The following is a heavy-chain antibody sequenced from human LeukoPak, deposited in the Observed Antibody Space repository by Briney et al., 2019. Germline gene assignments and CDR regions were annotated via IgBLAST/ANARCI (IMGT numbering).Heavy chain of an antibody. CDR1: GFTFSSYS. Sequence: GGSLRLSCAASGFTFSSYSMNWVRQAPGKGLEWVSYISSSSTIYYADSVKGRFTISRDNAKNSLYLQMNSLRAEDTAVYYCARGDLGSYPVDYWGQGTLVTVSS. CDR2: ISSSSTI. CDR3: ARGDLGSYPVDY. D-gene: IGHD1-26*01. J-gene: IGHJ4*02. V-gene: IGHV3-48*01.